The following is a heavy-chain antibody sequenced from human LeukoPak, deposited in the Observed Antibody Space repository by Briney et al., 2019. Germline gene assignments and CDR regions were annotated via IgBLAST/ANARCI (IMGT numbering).Heavy chain of an antibody. D-gene: IGHD3-9*01. V-gene: IGHV3-66*01. CDR2: IYSGGST. Sequence: PGGSLRLSCAASGFTFSSYAMSWVRQAPGKGLEWVSVIYSGGSTYYADSVKGRFTISRDNSKNTLYLQMNSLRAEDTAVYYCARGGTITIDAFDIWGQGTMVTVSS. J-gene: IGHJ3*02. CDR3: ARGGTITIDAFDI. CDR1: GFTFSSYA.